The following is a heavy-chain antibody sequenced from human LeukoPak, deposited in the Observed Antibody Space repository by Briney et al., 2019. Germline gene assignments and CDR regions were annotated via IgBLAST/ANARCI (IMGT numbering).Heavy chain of an antibody. CDR1: GYSISSGYF. D-gene: IGHD3-10*01. CDR2: IYHSGST. J-gene: IGHJ4*02. Sequence: SETLSLTCTVSGYSISSGYFWGWIRQPPGKGLGWIQNIYHSGSTYYNPSLKSRVTISVDTSKNQFSLRLSSVTAADTAVYYCARPPMVRGVGGYYFDYWGQGTLVTVSS. V-gene: IGHV4-38-2*02. CDR3: ARPPMVRGVGGYYFDY.